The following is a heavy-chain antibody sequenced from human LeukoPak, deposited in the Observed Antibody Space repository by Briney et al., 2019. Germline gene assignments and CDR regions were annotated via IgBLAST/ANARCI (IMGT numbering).Heavy chain of an antibody. Sequence: GGSLRLSCAASGFTFSSYGMHWVRQAPGKGLEWVAFIRYDGSNKYYADSVKGRFTISRDNSKNTLYLQMNSLRAEDTAVYYCAKGGSGYINCFDPWGQGTLVTVSS. CDR1: GFTFSSYG. V-gene: IGHV3-30*02. J-gene: IGHJ5*02. CDR2: IRYDGSNK. D-gene: IGHD5-12*01. CDR3: AKGGSGYINCFDP.